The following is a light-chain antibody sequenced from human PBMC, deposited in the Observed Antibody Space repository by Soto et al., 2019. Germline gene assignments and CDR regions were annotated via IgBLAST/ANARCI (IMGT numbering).Light chain of an antibody. J-gene: IGKJ2*01. CDR1: QSVSSSY. CDR2: DAS. Sequence: EIVLTQSPATLSLSPGERATLSCGASQSVSSSYLAWYQQKPGLAPRLLIYDASSRATGIPDRFSGSGSGTGFTLTISSLGPEDFAVYYCHQYGNSPYTFGQGHKLEIK. CDR3: HQYGNSPYT. V-gene: IGKV3D-20*01.